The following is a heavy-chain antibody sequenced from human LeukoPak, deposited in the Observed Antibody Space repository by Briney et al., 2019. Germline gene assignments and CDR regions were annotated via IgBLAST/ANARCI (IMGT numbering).Heavy chain of an antibody. CDR1: GFTVGNNY. CDR2: IFSHGET. D-gene: IGHD2-8*01. J-gene: IGHJ4*02. CDR3: ARDPPAVSINTYA. V-gene: IGHV3-66*01. Sequence: AGVSLRLSCAASGFTVGNNYMNWVRQAPGKGLEWVSLIFSHGETSYADSVKGRFTISRDNSKNTLYLQMNGLRVEDTAVYYCARDPPAVSINTYAWGQGTLVTVSS.